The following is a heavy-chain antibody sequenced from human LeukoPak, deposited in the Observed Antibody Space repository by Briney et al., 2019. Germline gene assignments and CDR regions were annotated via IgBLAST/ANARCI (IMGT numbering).Heavy chain of an antibody. V-gene: IGHV3-23*01. J-gene: IGHJ4*02. CDR2: ISGSGGST. Sequence: GGSLRLSCAASGFTFSSYAMSWVRQAPGKGLEWVSAISGSGGSTYYADSVKGRFTISRDNAKNTLYLQMNSLRVEDTAVYYCVRDYYDHLPGFDYWGQGTLVTVSS. D-gene: IGHD3-22*01. CDR3: VRDYYDHLPGFDY. CDR1: GFTFSSYA.